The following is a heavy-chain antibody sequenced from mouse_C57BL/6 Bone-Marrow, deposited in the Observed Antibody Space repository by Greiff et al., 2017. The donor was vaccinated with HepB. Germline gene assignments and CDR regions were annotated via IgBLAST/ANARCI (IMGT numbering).Heavy chain of an antibody. D-gene: IGHD2-1*01. CDR2: SRNKANDYTT. CDR3: ARDAPPYGKADYWYFDV. Sequence: EVNVVESGGGLVQSGRSLRLSCATSGFTFSDFYMEWVRQAPGKGLEWIAASRNKANDYTTEYSASVKGRFIVSRDTSQSILYLQMNALRAEDTAIYYCARDAPPYGKADYWYFDVWGTGTTVTVSS. CDR1: GFTFSDFY. J-gene: IGHJ1*03. V-gene: IGHV7-1*01.